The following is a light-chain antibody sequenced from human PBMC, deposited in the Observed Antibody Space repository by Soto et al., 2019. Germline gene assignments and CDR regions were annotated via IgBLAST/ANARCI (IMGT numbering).Light chain of an antibody. CDR3: QQYDNLPLA. CDR2: DAS. V-gene: IGKV1-33*01. J-gene: IGKJ4*01. Sequence: DIQMTQSPSSLSASVGDRVTITCQASQDISNYLNWYQQKPGKAPKLLIYDASNLETGVPSRFSGSGSGTDFTFTISSLQPEDIATYHCQQYDNLPLAFGGVPKAEIK. CDR1: QDISNY.